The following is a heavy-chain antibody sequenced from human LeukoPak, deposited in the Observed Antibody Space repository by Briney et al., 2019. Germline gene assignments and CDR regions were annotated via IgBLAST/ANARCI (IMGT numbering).Heavy chain of an antibody. V-gene: IGHV3-33*01. CDR3: ARVGSGLTPLDY. CDR2: IWYDGSNK. Sequence: GGSLRLSCAASGFTFSSYDMHWVRQAPGKGLEWVAVIWYDGSNKYYADSVKGRFTISRDNSKNTLYLQMNSLRAEDTAVYYCARVGSGLTPLDYWGQGTLVTVSS. CDR1: GFTFSSYD. D-gene: IGHD6-19*01. J-gene: IGHJ4*02.